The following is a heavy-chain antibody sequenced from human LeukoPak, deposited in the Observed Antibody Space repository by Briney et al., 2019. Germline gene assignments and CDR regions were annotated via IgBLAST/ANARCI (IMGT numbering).Heavy chain of an antibody. J-gene: IGHJ3*02. CDR1: GYTFTSYG. V-gene: IGHV1-18*01. CDR2: ISAYNGNT. Sequence: ASVNVSCKASGYTFTSYGISWVRQAPGQGLEWMGWISAYNGNTNYAQKLQGRVTMTTDTSTSTAYMELRSLRSDDTAVYYCARQYTSGYDLVAFDIWGQGTMLTVSS. CDR3: ARQYTSGYDLVAFDI. D-gene: IGHD5-12*01.